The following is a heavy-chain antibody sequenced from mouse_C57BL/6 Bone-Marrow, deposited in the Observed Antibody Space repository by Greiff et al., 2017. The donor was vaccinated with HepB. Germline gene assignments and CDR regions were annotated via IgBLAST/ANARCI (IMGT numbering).Heavy chain of an antibody. J-gene: IGHJ1*03. CDR1: GFTFSNYW. V-gene: IGHV6-3*01. CDR3: TDYGSRTGYFDV. CDR2: IRLKSDNYAT. Sequence: EVKVEESGGGLVQPGGSMKLSCVASGFTFSNYWMNWVRQSPEKGLEWVAQIRLKSDNYATHYAESVKGRFTISRDDSKSSVYLQMNNLRAEDTGIYYCTDYGSRTGYFDVWGTGTTVTVSS. D-gene: IGHD1-1*01.